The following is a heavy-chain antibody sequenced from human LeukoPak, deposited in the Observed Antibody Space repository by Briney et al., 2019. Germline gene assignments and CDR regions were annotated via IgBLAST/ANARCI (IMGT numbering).Heavy chain of an antibody. J-gene: IGHJ4*02. Sequence: ASETLSLTCAVYGGSFSGYYWSWIRQPPGKGLEWIGEINHSGSTNYNPSLKSRVTISVDTSKNQFSLKLSSVTAADTAVYYCARGLLSASAREFDYWGQGTLVTVSS. V-gene: IGHV4-34*01. D-gene: IGHD3-16*02. CDR3: ARGLLSASAREFDY. CDR1: GGSFSGYY. CDR2: INHSGST.